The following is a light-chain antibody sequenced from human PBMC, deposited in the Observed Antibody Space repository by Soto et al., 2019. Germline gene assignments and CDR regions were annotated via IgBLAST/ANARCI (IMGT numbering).Light chain of an antibody. V-gene: IGKV1-5*03. CDR3: QQYSRYPLT. Sequence: DIQMTQSPSTLSASVGDRVTITCRASQSISSWLAWYQQKPGKAPKLLIYEASSLESGVPSRFSGSGSGTEFTLTISSLQPDGSATYFCQQYSRYPLTFGGGTKVDIK. CDR2: EAS. CDR1: QSISSW. J-gene: IGKJ4*01.